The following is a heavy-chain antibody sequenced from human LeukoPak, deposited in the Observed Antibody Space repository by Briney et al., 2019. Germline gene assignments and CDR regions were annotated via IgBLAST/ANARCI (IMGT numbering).Heavy chain of an antibody. Sequence: GESLRISCKGSGYSFTSYWIAWVRQMPGKGLEWMGVFYPGDSGARYSPSFQGQVTFSADKSTSTAFLQWSSLKASDTALYYCAAYGDSSYFQHWGQGTLVTVSS. V-gene: IGHV5-51*01. CDR1: GYSFTSYW. CDR2: FYPGDSGA. D-gene: IGHD4-17*01. J-gene: IGHJ1*01. CDR3: AAYGDSSYFQH.